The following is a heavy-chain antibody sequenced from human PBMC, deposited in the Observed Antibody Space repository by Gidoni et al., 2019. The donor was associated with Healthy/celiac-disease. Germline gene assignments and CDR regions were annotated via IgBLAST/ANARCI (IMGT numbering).Heavy chain of an antibody. D-gene: IGHD6-13*01. V-gene: IGHV4-34*01. CDR3: AREEQQPPGFDP. CDR1: GGSFSGYY. J-gene: IGHJ5*02. CDR2: INHSGST. Sequence: QVQLQQWGAGLLKPSETLSLTCAVYGGSFSGYYWSWIRQPPGKGLEWIGEINHSGSTNYNPSLKSRVTISVDTSKNQFSLKLSSVTAADTAVYYCAREEQQPPGFDPWGQGTLVTVSS.